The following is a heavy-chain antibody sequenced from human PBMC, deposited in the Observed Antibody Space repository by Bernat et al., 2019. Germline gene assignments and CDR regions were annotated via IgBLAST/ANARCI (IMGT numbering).Heavy chain of an antibody. V-gene: IGHV4-61*02. Sequence: QVQLQESGPGLVKPSQTLSLTCTVSGGSISSGSYYWSWIRQPAGKGLEWIGRIYTSGSTNYNPSLKSRVTISVDTSKNQFSLKLSSVTAADTAVYYCTTDSEGWEPLTPLDYWGQGTLVTVSS. D-gene: IGHD2-15*01. J-gene: IGHJ4*02. CDR3: TTDSEGWEPLTPLDY. CDR2: IYTSGST. CDR1: GGSISSGSYY.